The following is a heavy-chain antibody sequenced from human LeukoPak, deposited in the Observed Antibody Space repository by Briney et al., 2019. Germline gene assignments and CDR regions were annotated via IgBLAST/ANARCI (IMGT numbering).Heavy chain of an antibody. J-gene: IGHJ6*03. CDR3: ARGGGSYTYYYYYMDV. CDR1: GGSISSYY. V-gene: IGHV4-4*07. Sequence: PSETLSLTCTVSGGSISSYYWSWIRQPAGKGLERIGRIYTSGSTNYNPSLKSRVTMSVDTSKNQFSLKLSSVTAADTAVYYCARGGGSYTYYYYYMDVWGKGTTVTVSS. CDR2: IYTSGST. D-gene: IGHD1-26*01.